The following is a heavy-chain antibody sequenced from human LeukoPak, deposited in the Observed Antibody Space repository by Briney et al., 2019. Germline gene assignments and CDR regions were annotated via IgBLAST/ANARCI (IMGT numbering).Heavy chain of an antibody. CDR2: IRSKAYGGTT. J-gene: IGHJ4*02. CDR1: GFTFGDYA. Sequence: TGGSLRLSCTASGFTFGDYAVSWVRQAPGKGLEWVGFIRSKAYGGTTEYAASVKGRFTISRDDSKSIAYLQLNSLKTEDTAVYYCARFVPYFDYWAREPWSPSPQ. V-gene: IGHV3-49*04. D-gene: IGHD3-10*01. CDR3: ARFVPYFDY.